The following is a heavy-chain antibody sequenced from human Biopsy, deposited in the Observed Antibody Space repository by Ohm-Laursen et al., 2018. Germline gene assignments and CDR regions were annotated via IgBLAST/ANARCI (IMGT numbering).Heavy chain of an antibody. V-gene: IGHV1-69*01. CDR1: GGTFTNYA. D-gene: IGHD1-26*01. CDR2: IIPIFGTA. J-gene: IGHJ4*02. Sequence: YSAKVSCNVSGGTFTNYAISWVRQAPRQGLEWMGGIIPIFGTANSAQKFQGRVTITADESTSTAYMDLSSLRSDDTAVYYCARDALGGGSYRFFYWGQGSLVTVSS. CDR3: ARDALGGGSYRFFY.